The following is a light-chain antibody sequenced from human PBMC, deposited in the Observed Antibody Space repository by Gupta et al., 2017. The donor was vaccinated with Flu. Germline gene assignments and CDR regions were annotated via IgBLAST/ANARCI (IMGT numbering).Light chain of an antibody. V-gene: IGLV3-21*02. Sequence: SCVLAQAPSVSVAPGQTAKITGGGNNIGGKNVHWYLQKPGQAPVLVILEDNGRPQGIPERFSGSNSGKTATLTVSRVEAGDEGDYYGHVWDPTSDQAVFGPGTRVTVL. CDR3: HVWDPTSDQAV. CDR2: EDN. J-gene: IGLJ1*01. CDR1: NIGGKN.